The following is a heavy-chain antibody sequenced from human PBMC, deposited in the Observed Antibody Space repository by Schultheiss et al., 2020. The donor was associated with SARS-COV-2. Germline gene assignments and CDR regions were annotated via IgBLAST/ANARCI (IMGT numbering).Heavy chain of an antibody. D-gene: IGHD5-18*01. Sequence: GGSLRLSCAASGFTFSSYSMNWVRQAPGKGLEWVSSISSSSSYIYYADSVKGRFTISRDNAKNSLYLQMNSLRAEDTAVYYCARAGYSYGYYYYYMDVWDKGTTVTVSS. CDR3: ARAGYSYGYYYYYMDV. J-gene: IGHJ6*03. V-gene: IGHV3-21*01. CDR2: ISSSSSYI. CDR1: GFTFSSYS.